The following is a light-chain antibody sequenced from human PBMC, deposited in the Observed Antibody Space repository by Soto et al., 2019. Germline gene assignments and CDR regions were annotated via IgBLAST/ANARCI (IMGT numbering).Light chain of an antibody. V-gene: IGLV2-8*01. CDR2: DVT. Sequence: QSALTQPPSASGSPGQSVTISCTGTSSDVGAYNFVSWYQQLPGKAPKLMIYDVTKRPSGVPARFSGSKSGNTASLSLSGLQAEDEADYYCSSYAGSIAIYVFGTGTKAPS. J-gene: IGLJ1*01. CDR1: SSDVGAYNF. CDR3: SSYAGSIAIYV.